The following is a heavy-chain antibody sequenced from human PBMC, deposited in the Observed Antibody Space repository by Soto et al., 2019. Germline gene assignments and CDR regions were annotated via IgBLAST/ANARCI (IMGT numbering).Heavy chain of an antibody. Sequence: AASVKVSCKASGGTFSSYAISWVRQAPGQGLEWMGGIIPIFGTANYAQKFQGRVTITADESTSTAYMELSSLRSEDTAVYYCAYSSSKPYYYYYGMDVWGQGTTVTVSS. CDR1: GGTFSSYA. V-gene: IGHV1-69*13. J-gene: IGHJ6*02. CDR3: AYSSSKPYYYYYGMDV. D-gene: IGHD6-6*01. CDR2: IIPIFGTA.